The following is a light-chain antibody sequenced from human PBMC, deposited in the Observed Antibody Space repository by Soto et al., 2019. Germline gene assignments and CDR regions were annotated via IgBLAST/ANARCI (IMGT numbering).Light chain of an antibody. CDR1: SSDVGSYNR. Sequence: QSALTQPPSVSGSPGQSVTISCTGTSSDVGSYNRVSWYQQPPGTAPKLMIYEVSNRPSGVPDRFSGSKSGNTASLTISGLQAEDVADYYCSLYTSSSTEVFGTGTNVTVL. V-gene: IGLV2-18*01. J-gene: IGLJ1*01. CDR2: EVS. CDR3: SLYTSSSTEV.